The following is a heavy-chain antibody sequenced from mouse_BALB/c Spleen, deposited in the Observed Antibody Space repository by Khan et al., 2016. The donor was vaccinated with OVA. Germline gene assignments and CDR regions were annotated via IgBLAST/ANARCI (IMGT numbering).Heavy chain of an antibody. J-gene: IGHJ1*01. D-gene: IGHD2-1*01. Sequence: QIQLVQSGPELKKPGETVKISCKASGYTFTNYGMNWVKQAPGKALKWMGWINTYTGEPTYAADFKGRFAFSLETSASTSYLQINILKNEDTATYFCGRVGNYWDVDVWGAGTTVTVAS. CDR1: GYTFTNYG. V-gene: IGHV9-3-1*01. CDR3: GRVGNYWDVDV. CDR2: INTYTGEP.